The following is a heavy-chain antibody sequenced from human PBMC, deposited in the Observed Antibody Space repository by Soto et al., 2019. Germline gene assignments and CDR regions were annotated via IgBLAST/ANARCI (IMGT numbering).Heavy chain of an antibody. CDR2: INVYNGNT. CDR3: AKNGQPPYYYYGLDV. J-gene: IGHJ6*02. Sequence: ASVKVSCKASGYTFTSYGISWVRQAPGQGLEWMGWINVYNGNTNYAQKFQGRVTMTTDTSTSTAYMELRSLTSDDTAVYYCAKNGQPPYYYYGLDVWGQGTKVTVSS. V-gene: IGHV1-18*01. D-gene: IGHD2-8*01. CDR1: GYTFTSYG.